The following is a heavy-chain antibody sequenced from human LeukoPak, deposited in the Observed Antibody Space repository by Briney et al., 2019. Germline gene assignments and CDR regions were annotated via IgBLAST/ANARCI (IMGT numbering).Heavy chain of an antibody. J-gene: IGHJ4*02. D-gene: IGHD3-22*01. Sequence: GGSLRLSCAASGFTFSSYGMHWVRQAPGKGLEWVAFIRYDGSNKYYADSVKGRFTISRDNSKNTLYLQMNSLRAEDTAVYYCAKTYYYDSSGYYLPLPFDYWGQGTLVTVSS. CDR2: IRYDGSNK. V-gene: IGHV3-30*02. CDR1: GFTFSSYG. CDR3: AKTYYYDSSGYYLPLPFDY.